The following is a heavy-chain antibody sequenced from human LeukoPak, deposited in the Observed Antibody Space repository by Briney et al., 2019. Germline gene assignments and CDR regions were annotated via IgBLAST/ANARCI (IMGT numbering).Heavy chain of an antibody. CDR2: VYHSGGI. D-gene: IGHD1-26*01. Sequence: SETLSLTCTVSRGSVSSRSDYWWAWIRQPPGQGLEWIGSVYHSGGIYYNPSLKSRLTISVDTSKDHFSLNLASVTAADTAVYYCARQRAHGTWAFDYWGQGTLLTVSS. CDR1: RGSVSSRSDY. V-gene: IGHV4-39*01. J-gene: IGHJ4*02. CDR3: ARQRAHGTWAFDY.